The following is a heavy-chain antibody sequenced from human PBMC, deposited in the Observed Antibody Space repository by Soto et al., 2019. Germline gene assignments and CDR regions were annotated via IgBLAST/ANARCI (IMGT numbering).Heavy chain of an antibody. D-gene: IGHD4-17*01. Sequence: QVQLVESGGGVVQPGRSLRLSCAASGFTFSSYGMHWVRQAPGKGLEWVAVIWYDGSNKYYADSVKGRFTISRDNSKNTLYLQMNSLRAEDTAVYYCAREASGDYTYYFYYGMDVWGPGTTVTVSS. J-gene: IGHJ6*02. CDR1: GFTFSSYG. V-gene: IGHV3-33*01. CDR3: AREASGDYTYYFYYGMDV. CDR2: IWYDGSNK.